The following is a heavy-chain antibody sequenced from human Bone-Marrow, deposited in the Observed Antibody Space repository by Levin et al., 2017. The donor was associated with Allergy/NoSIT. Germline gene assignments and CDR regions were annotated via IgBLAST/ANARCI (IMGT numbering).Heavy chain of an antibody. CDR1: GFTFSDFY. V-gene: IGHV3-11*01. J-gene: IGHJ6*03. CDR3: VRDQALYYYYDYMDV. Sequence: TGGSLRLSCAASGFTFSDFYMSWIRQAPGKGLEWVSYISRSGHTIYYTDSVKGRFTISRDNATNSLFLQMNSLRAEDTAVYYCVRDQALYYYYDYMDVWGKGTTVTVSS. CDR2: ISRSGHTI.